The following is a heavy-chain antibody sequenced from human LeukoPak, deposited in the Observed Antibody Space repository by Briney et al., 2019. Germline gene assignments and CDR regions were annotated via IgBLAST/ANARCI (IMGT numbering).Heavy chain of an antibody. CDR3: AKDGVLRSGWYHYFDY. CDR2: ISYDGSNK. J-gene: IGHJ4*02. Sequence: GGSLRLSCAASGFTFSSYGMHWVRQAPGKGLGWVAVISYDGSNKYYADSVKGRFTISRDNSKNTLYLQMNSLRAEDTAVYYCAKDGVLRSGWYHYFDYWGQGTLVTVSS. CDR1: GFTFSSYG. V-gene: IGHV3-30*18. D-gene: IGHD6-19*01.